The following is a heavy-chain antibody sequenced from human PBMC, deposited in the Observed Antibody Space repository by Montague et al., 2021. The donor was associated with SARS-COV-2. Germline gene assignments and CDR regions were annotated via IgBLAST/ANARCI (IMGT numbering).Heavy chain of an antibody. V-gene: IGHV4-34*01. Sequence: SETLSLTCAVHGGSFSDYYWSWIRQPPGKGLEWTGEINHSGSTNYNPSLKSRVTISVDTSKNQFSLKLSSVTAADTAVYYCARGAPTISMIVVVFTGAGWYFDLWGRGTLVTVSS. D-gene: IGHD3-22*01. J-gene: IGHJ2*01. CDR3: ARGAPTISMIVVVFTGAGWYFDL. CDR2: INHSGST. CDR1: GGSFSDYY.